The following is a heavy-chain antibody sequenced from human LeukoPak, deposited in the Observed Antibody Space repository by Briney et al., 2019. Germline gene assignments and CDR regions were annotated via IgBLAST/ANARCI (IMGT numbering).Heavy chain of an antibody. Sequence: GGSLRLSCAASGCTLSRYAMRWVRQAPGKGLAWVSAISGSGGSTYYAGSVRGRFTISRDSSKNAQDLPMNTLRAEDTDGHYFANLHDYGDYQRPRGQGTRVTVSS. CDR2: ISGSGGST. J-gene: IGHJ4*02. D-gene: IGHD4-17*01. CDR1: GCTLSRYA. V-gene: IGHV3-23*01. CDR3: ANLHDYGDYQRP.